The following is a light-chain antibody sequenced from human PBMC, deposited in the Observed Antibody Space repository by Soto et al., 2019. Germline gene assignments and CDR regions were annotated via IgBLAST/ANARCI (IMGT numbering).Light chain of an antibody. J-gene: IGKJ1*01. CDR2: KAS. CDR1: QTISSW. CDR3: QHYNSYSEA. V-gene: IGKV1-5*03. Sequence: IWMTQSPSLLSASTGDRVTITCRASQTISSWLAWYQQKPGKAPKLLIYKASTLKSGVPSRFSGSGSGTEFTLTISSLQPDDFATYYCQHYNSYSEAVGQGTKVDSK.